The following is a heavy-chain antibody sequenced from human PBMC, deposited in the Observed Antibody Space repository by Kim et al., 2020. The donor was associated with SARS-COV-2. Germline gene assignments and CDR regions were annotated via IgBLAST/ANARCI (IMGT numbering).Heavy chain of an antibody. V-gene: IGHV3-30*01. Sequence: VKGRFTISRDNSKNTLYLQRDSLRAEDTAVFYCARLSGPYSNSWYYSMDVWGKGTAVTVSS. CDR3: ARLSGPYSNSWYYSMDV. D-gene: IGHD6-13*01. J-gene: IGHJ6*03.